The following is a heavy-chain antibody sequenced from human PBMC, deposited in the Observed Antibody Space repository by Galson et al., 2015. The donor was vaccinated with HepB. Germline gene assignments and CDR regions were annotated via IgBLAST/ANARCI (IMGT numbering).Heavy chain of an antibody. CDR2: ISGSGGST. Sequence: SLRLSCAASGFTFSSYAMSWVRQAPGKGLEWVSAISGSGGSTYYADSVKGRFTISRDNSKNTLYLQMNSLRAEDTAVYYCAKVQQQLGRPPLIAPRGHWGQGTLVTVSS. CDR3: AKVQQQLGRPPLIAPRGH. V-gene: IGHV3-23*01. CDR1: GFTFSSYA. J-gene: IGHJ4*02. D-gene: IGHD6-13*01.